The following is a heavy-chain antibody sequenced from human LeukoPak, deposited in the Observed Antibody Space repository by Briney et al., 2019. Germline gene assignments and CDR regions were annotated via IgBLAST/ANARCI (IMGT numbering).Heavy chain of an antibody. D-gene: IGHD5-24*01. V-gene: IGHV4-39*07. Sequence: SETLSLTCTVSGGSISSSSYYWGWIRQPPGKGLEWIGSIYYSGSTYYNPSLKSRVTISVDTSKNQFSLKLSSVTAADTAVYYCARALGDGYKFDYWGQGTLVTVSS. CDR2: IYYSGST. CDR1: GGSISSSSYY. CDR3: ARALGDGYKFDY. J-gene: IGHJ4*02.